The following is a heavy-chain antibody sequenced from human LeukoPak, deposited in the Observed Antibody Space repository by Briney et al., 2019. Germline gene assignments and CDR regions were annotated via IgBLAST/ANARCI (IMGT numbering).Heavy chain of an antibody. V-gene: IGHV3-9*01. Sequence: GGSLRLSCAASGFTFDDYAMHWVRHAPGKGLEWVSGISWNSGSIGYADSVKGRFTISRDNAKNSLYLQMNSLRAEDTALYYCAKVHAGDTATVTGYFDYWGQGTLVTVSS. D-gene: IGHD5-18*01. CDR3: AKVHAGDTATVTGYFDY. CDR2: ISWNSGSI. J-gene: IGHJ4*02. CDR1: GFTFDDYA.